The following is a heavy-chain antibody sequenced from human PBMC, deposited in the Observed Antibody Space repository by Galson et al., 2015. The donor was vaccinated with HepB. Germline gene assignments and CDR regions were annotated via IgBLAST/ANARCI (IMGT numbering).Heavy chain of an antibody. CDR2: ISYDGSNK. Sequence: SLRLSCAASGFTFSSYGMHWVRQAPGKGLEWVAVISYDGSNKYYADSVKGRFTISRDNSKNTLYLQMNSLRAEDTAVYYCAKDRRGLYYDFWSGYYNNYYYYGMDVWGQGTTVTVSS. V-gene: IGHV3-30*18. CDR1: GFTFSSYG. D-gene: IGHD3-3*01. CDR3: AKDRRGLYYDFWSGYYNNYYYYGMDV. J-gene: IGHJ6*02.